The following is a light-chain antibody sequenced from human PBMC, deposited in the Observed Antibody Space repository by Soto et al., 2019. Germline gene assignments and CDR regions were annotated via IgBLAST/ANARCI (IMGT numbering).Light chain of an antibody. Sequence: EIVMTQSPATLSVSPGERATFSCRASQSVSSNLAWYQQKPGQAPRLLIYGASSRAAGIPDRFRGSGSGTDFTLTISRLEPEDFAVYYCQRITFGQGTRLEIK. CDR1: QSVSSN. CDR2: GAS. J-gene: IGKJ5*01. CDR3: QRIT. V-gene: IGKV3D-15*01.